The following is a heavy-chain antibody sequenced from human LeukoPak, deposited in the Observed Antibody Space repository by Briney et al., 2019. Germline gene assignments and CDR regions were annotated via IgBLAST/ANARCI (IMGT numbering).Heavy chain of an antibody. J-gene: IGHJ6*03. D-gene: IGHD5-24*01. CDR2: IYYSGST. V-gene: IGHV4-59*01. Sequence: SETLSLTCTVSGGSISSYYWSWIRQPPGKGLEWIGYIYYSGSTNYNPSLKSRVAISVDTSKNQFSLKLSSVTAADTAVYYCARGGDGYNYAPYYYYYMDVWGKGTTVTVSS. CDR1: GGSISSYY. CDR3: ARGGDGYNYAPYYYYYMDV.